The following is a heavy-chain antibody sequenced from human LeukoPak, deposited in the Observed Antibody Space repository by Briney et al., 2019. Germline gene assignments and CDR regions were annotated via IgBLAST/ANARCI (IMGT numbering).Heavy chain of an antibody. Sequence: GGSLRLSCAASGFTFSSYSMNWVRQAPGKGLEWVSSISSSSSYIYYADSVNGRFTISRDNAKNSLYLQMNSLRAEDTAVYYCARDPTTITMVRGATFDYWGQGTLVTVSS. D-gene: IGHD3-10*01. V-gene: IGHV3-21*01. CDR1: GFTFSSYS. CDR2: ISSSSSYI. J-gene: IGHJ4*02. CDR3: ARDPTTITMVRGATFDY.